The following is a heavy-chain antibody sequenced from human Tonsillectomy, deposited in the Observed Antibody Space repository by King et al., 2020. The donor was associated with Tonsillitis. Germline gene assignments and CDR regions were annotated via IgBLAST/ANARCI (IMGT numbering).Heavy chain of an antibody. D-gene: IGHD6-19*01. Sequence: TLKESGPTLVKPTQTLTLTCTFSGFSHSTSGVGVGWIRQPPGKALEWLALIYWNDDKSYSPSLKSRLTITKDTSKNQVVLRMTNRDIVDTATYYCAHTLMYGYSSGWYPPGYYFDYWGQGTLVTVSS. CDR1: GFSHSTSGVG. J-gene: IGHJ4*02. V-gene: IGHV2-5*01. CDR2: IYWNDDK. CDR3: AHTLMYGYSSGWYPPGYYFDY.